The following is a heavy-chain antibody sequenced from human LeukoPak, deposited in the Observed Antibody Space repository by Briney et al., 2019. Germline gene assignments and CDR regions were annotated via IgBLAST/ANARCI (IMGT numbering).Heavy chain of an antibody. CDR1: GFTFSSYW. J-gene: IGHJ4*02. V-gene: IGHV3-7*03. CDR3: ARKSATGWYYFDY. D-gene: IGHD6-19*01. Sequence: GGSLRLSCAASGFTFSSYWMSWVRQAPGKGLEWVANIKQDGSEKYYVDSVKGRFTISRDNAKNSLYLQMNSLRAEDTALYYCARKSATGWYYFDYWGQGTLVTVSS. CDR2: IKQDGSEK.